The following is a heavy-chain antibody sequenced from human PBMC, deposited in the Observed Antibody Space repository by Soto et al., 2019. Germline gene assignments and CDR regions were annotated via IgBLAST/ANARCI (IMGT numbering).Heavy chain of an antibody. CDR1: GGSISSSSYY. Sequence: QLQLQESGPGLVKPSETLSLTCTVSGGSISSSSYYWGWIRQPPGKGLEWIGSIYYSGSTYYNPSLKSRVTPPVATSKNQFPLKLSSGTAADTAVYSCARHPEKWSGEWAWFDPWGQGTLVTVSS. V-gene: IGHV4-39*01. CDR2: IYYSGST. CDR3: ARHPEKWSGEWAWFDP. J-gene: IGHJ5*02. D-gene: IGHD3-10*01.